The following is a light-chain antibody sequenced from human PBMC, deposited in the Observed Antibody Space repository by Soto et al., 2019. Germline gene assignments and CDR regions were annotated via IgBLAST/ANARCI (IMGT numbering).Light chain of an antibody. CDR2: VAS. V-gene: IGKV1-39*01. CDR3: QHSHAMPRT. CDR1: QFISTY. J-gene: IGKJ1*01. Sequence: DIQMTQSPSSLSASVGDRVTITCRASQFISTYLNWYHQKPGKAPKLLISVASSLQSGVPSRFSGSGFGTDFPLTISSLQPEDLGTYYCQHSHAMPRTFGQGTKVEIK.